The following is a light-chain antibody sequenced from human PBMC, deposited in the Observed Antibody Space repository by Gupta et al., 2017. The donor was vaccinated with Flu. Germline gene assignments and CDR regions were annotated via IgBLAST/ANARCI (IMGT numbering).Light chain of an antibody. CDR2: AAS. J-gene: IGKJ1*01. V-gene: IGKV1-39*01. CDR3: QQRDSTPRT. CDR1: QSISNY. Sequence: DIQMTQSPSSLSASVGDRVTITCRASQSISNYLNWYQQKPGKAPNLLIFAASNLGSGVPSRFSGSGSGTHFTLTIRRLQPEDFATYYCQQRDSTPRTFGQGTKVEIK.